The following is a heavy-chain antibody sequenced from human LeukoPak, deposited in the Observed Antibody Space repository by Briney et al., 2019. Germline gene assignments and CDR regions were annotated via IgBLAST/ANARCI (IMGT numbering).Heavy chain of an antibody. CDR2: ISAYNGNT. J-gene: IGHJ6*02. Sequence: ASVKVSCKASGYTFTSYGISWVRQAPGQGLEWMGWISAYNGNTNYAQKLQGRVTMTTDTSTSTAYMELRSLRSDDTAVYYCARSYYYDSSGYYSVSYYYYGMDVWGQGTTVTVSS. V-gene: IGHV1-18*01. CDR1: GYTFTSYG. D-gene: IGHD3-22*01. CDR3: ARSYYYDSSGYYSVSYYYYGMDV.